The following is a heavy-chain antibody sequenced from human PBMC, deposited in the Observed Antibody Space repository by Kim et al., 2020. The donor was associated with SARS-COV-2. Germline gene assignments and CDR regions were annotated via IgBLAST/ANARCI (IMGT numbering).Heavy chain of an antibody. CDR3: ARVSPRGGRGVTSRNPLFDY. V-gene: IGHV1-46*01. J-gene: IGHJ4*02. CDR2: INPSGGST. CDR1: GYTFTSYY. D-gene: IGHD3-10*01. Sequence: ASVKVSCKASGYTFTSYYMHWVRQAPGQGLEWMGIINPSGGSTSYAQKFQGRVTMTRDTSTSTVYMELSSLRSEDTAVYYCARVSPRGGRGVTSRNPLFDYWGQGTLVTVSS.